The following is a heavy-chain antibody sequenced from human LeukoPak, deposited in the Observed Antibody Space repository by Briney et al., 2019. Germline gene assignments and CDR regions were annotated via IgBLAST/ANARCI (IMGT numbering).Heavy chain of an antibody. CDR1: GGSISSYY. J-gene: IGHJ4*02. Sequence: SDTLSLTCTVSGGSISSYYWSCIRQPPGKGLAWSGYIYYSGSTYYNPSLKSRVTISVHTSKNQFSLKLSSVTAADTAVYYCARLSGYDWESFYDYWGQGTLVTVSS. CDR2: IYYSGST. D-gene: IGHD5-12*01. V-gene: IGHV4-59*07. CDR3: ARLSGYDWESFYDY.